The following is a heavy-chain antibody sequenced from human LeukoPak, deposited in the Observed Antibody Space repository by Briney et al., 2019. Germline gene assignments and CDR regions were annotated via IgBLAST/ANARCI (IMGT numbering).Heavy chain of an antibody. V-gene: IGHV3-9*03. CDR2: ISWNSGSI. D-gene: IGHD6-6*01. CDR3: AKSRTSSSWGYFDY. J-gene: IGHJ4*02. CDR1: GFTFDDDA. Sequence: PGGSLRLSCAASGFTFDDDAMHWVRQAPGKGLEWVSGISWNSGSIGYADSVKGRFNISRDNAKNSLYLQMNSLRAEDMALYYCAKSRTSSSWGYFDYWGQGTLVTVSS.